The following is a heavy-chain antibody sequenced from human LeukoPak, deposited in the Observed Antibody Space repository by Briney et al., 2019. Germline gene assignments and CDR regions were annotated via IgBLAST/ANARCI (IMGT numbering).Heavy chain of an antibody. CDR1: GFTFNIYA. V-gene: IGHV3-23*01. J-gene: IGHJ4*02. Sequence: GGSPRLSCAASGFTFNIYAMSWVRQAPGKGLEWVSVISGSGGTTYYADSVKGRFTISRDNIKNTLNLQMNSLRAEDTAIYYCARDSSHYLGSSDYWGQGTLVTVSS. D-gene: IGHD6-6*01. CDR2: ISGSGGTT. CDR3: ARDSSHYLGSSDY.